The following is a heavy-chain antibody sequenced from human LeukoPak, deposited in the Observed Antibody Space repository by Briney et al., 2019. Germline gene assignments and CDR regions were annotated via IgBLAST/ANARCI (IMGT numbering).Heavy chain of an antibody. Sequence: HPGGSLRLSCAASGFTFSSYEMNWVRQAPGKGLEWVSYISSSGSTIYYADSVKGRFTISRDNPKNSLYLQMNSLRAEDTAVYYCARFEAVAGDFDYWGQGTLVTVSS. CDR3: ARFEAVAGDFDY. D-gene: IGHD6-19*01. V-gene: IGHV3-48*03. J-gene: IGHJ4*02. CDR1: GFTFSSYE. CDR2: ISSSGSTI.